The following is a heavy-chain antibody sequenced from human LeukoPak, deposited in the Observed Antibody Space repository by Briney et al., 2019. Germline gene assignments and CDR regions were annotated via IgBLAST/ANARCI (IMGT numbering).Heavy chain of an antibody. D-gene: IGHD1-14*01. J-gene: IGHJ5*02. V-gene: IGHV4-31*11. CDR3: ASGRMDWFDP. CDR2: IYYSGST. CDR1: GGSISSGGYY. Sequence: SQTLSLTCAVSGGSISSGGYYWSWIRQHPGKGLEWIGYIYYSGSTYYNPSLKSRVTISLDTSKNQFSLKLSSVTAADTAVYYCASGRMDWFDPWGQGTLVTVSS.